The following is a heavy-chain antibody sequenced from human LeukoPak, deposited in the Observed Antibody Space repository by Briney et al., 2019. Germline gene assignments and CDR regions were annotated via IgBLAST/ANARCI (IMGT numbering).Heavy chain of an antibody. CDR1: GYTLTELS. D-gene: IGHD2-2*01. CDR3: ARDLGYCSSTSCQRVDWFDP. Sequence: ASVKVSCKVSGYTLTELSMHWVRQAPGKGLEWMGGFDPEDGETIYARKFQGRVTMTEDTSTDTAYMELSSLRSEDTAVYYCARDLGYCSSTSCQRVDWFDPWGQGTLVTVSS. J-gene: IGHJ5*02. V-gene: IGHV1-24*01. CDR2: FDPEDGET.